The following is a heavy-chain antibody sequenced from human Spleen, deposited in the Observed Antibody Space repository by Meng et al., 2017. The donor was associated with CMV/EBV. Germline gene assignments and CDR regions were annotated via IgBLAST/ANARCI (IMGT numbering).Heavy chain of an antibody. J-gene: IGHJ6*02. CDR1: GFSFSGHY. CDR2: INTDGSGR. V-gene: IGHV3-74*01. D-gene: IGHD2-15*01. Sequence: GESLKISCEVSGFSFSGHYMHWVRQTPGRELEWLSRINTDGSGRDYADSVEGRFTISRDNAKNSLYLQMNSLRAEDMALYYCAKDAAAQRPYYYYYGMDVWGQGTTVTVSS. CDR3: AKDAAAQRPYYYYYGMDV.